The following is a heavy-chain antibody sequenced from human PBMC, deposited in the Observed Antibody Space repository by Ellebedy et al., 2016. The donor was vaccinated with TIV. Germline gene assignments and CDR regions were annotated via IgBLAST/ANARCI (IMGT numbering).Heavy chain of an antibody. V-gene: IGHV1-3*04. J-gene: IGHJ3*01. CDR1: GNTFSIYA. CDR2: INTDNGNT. CDR3: AREIYYYDTSGYHPPSS. D-gene: IGHD3-22*01. Sequence: AASVKVSCKPSGNTFSIYAIHWVRQAPGQSLEWMGWINTDNGNTKYSQKFQGRVAITRDTSASTAYMELRSRRSEDTAVYYCAREIYYYDTSGYHPPSSWGQGTKVTVSS.